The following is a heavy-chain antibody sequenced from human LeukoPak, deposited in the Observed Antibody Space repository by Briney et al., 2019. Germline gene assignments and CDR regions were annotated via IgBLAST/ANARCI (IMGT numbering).Heavy chain of an antibody. CDR3: ARDNGYCSSTSCYTGVGWFDP. J-gene: IGHJ5*02. V-gene: IGHV1-69*04. CDR2: IIPILGIA. CDR1: GGTFSNYT. Sequence: SVKVSCKASGGTFSNYTISWVRQAPGQGLEWMGRIIPILGIANYAQKFQGRVTITADKSTSTAYMELSSLRSEDTAVYYCARDNGYCSSTSCYTGVGWFDPWGQGTLVTVSS. D-gene: IGHD2-2*02.